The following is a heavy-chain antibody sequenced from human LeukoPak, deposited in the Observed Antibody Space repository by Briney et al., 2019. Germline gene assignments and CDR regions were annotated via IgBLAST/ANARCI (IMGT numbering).Heavy chain of an antibody. D-gene: IGHD3-10*01. CDR1: GFTFSSYN. Sequence: PGGSLRLSCAASGFTFSSYNMNWVRQAPGKGLEWVAFIRYDGSNKYYADSVKGRFTISRDNSKNTLYLQMNSLRAEDTAVYYCAKVFRRGGTIDYWGQGTLVTVSS. J-gene: IGHJ4*02. V-gene: IGHV3-30*02. CDR3: AKVFRRGGTIDY. CDR2: IRYDGSNK.